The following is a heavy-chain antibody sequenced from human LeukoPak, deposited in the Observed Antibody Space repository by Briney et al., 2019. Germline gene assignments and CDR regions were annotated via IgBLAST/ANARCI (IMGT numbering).Heavy chain of an antibody. CDR2: ISSSSSTI. Sequence: GGSLRLSCAASGFTFSSYSMNWVRQAPGKGLEWVSYISSSSSTIYYADSVKGRFTISRDNAKNSLYLQMNSLRAEDTAVYYCARARRDGYNPGAYWGQGTLVTVSS. CDR1: GFTFSSYS. J-gene: IGHJ4*02. CDR3: ARARRDGYNPGAY. D-gene: IGHD5-24*01. V-gene: IGHV3-48*01.